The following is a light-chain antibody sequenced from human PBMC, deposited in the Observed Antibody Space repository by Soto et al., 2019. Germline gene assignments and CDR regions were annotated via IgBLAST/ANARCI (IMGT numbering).Light chain of an antibody. CDR1: QTIRTY. CDR3: QQSDSTPYT. V-gene: IGKV1-39*01. J-gene: IGKJ2*01. CDR2: DAS. Sequence: DIQMTQYPSSLSASVGDRVTITCRASQTIRTYLNWYQQKPGKAPRLLIYDASSLLSGVPSRFSGSGSGTDFTLTIASLQPEDFSTYYCQQSDSTPYTFVQGTQVET.